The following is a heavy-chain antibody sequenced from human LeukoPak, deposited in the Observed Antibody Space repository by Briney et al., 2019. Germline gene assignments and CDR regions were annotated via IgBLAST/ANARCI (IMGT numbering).Heavy chain of an antibody. CDR3: ARDMIVGATCFDY. CDR2: INPNSGGT. V-gene: IGHV1-2*02. Sequence: EASVKVSCKASGYTFTGYYMHWVRQAPGQGLEWMGWINPNSGGTNYAQKFQGRVTMTRDTSISTAYMELSRLRSDDTAVYYCARDMIVGATCFDYWGQGTLVTVSS. J-gene: IGHJ4*02. D-gene: IGHD1-26*01. CDR1: GYTFTGYY.